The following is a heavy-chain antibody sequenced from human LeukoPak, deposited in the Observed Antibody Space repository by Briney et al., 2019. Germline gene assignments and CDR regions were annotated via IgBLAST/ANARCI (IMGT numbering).Heavy chain of an antibody. D-gene: IGHD2-21*01. V-gene: IGHV4-59*12. CDR1: GGSISSYY. J-gene: IGHJ3*02. CDR3: VRERTMVGGADI. Sequence: SETLSLTCTVSGGSISSYYWSWIRQPPGKGLEWIGYIYYSGSTNYNPSLKSRVSISVDTSNNQFSLRLSSVTASDTAVYYCVRERTMVGGADIWGQGTKVTVSS. CDR2: IYYSGST.